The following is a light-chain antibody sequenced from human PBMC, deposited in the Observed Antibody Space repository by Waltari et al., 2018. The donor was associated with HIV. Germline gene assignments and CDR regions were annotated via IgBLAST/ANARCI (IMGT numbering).Light chain of an antibody. CDR1: SSDVGGYNY. CDR2: EVS. V-gene: IGLV2-14*01. J-gene: IGLJ2*01. CDR3: SSYTSSSTLAV. Sequence: QSALTQPASVSGSPGQSITISCTGTSSDVGGYNYVSWYQHHPGKAPKLLIYEVSNRPSGVSNRFSGSKSGNTASLIISGLQADDEADYYCSSYTSSSTLAVFGGGTKLTVL.